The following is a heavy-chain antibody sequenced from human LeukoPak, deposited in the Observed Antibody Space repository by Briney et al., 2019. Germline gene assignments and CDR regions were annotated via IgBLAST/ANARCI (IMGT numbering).Heavy chain of an antibody. J-gene: IGHJ5*02. CDR3: ARAIPGYSSSWFPANWFDP. CDR2: IYYSGST. CDR1: GGSISSYY. Sequence: SETLSLTCTVSGGSISSYYWSWIRQPSGKGLEWIGYIYYSGSTNYNPSLKSRVTISVDTSKNQFSLKLSSVTAADTAVYYCARAIPGYSSSWFPANWFDPWGQGTLVTVSS. V-gene: IGHV4-59*01. D-gene: IGHD6-13*01.